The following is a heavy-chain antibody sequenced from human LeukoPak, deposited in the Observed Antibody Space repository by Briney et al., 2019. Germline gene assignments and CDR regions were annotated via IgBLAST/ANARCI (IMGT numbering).Heavy chain of an antibody. CDR2: IIPILGIA. J-gene: IGHJ4*02. CDR3: ARDRYYDGSYYFDY. D-gene: IGHD3-22*01. V-gene: IGHV1-69*04. CDR1: GGTFSSYV. Sequence: SVKVSCKASGGTFSSYVISWVRQAPGQGLEWMGRIIPILGIANYAQKFQGRVTITADKSTSTAYMELSSLRSEDTAVYYCARDRYYDGSYYFDYWGQGTLVTVSS.